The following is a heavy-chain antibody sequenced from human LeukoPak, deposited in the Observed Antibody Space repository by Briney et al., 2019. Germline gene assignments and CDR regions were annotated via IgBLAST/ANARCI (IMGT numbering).Heavy chain of an antibody. CDR2: IFHSGST. CDR1: GGSINNNNW. Sequence: SETLSLTCAVSGGSINNNNWWTWVRQPPGKGLEWIGEIFHSGSTNYSPPLRSRVTISVDKSKNQFSLKLNSVTAADTAVYYCARGGGTPTTVVTPFDYWGQGTLVTVSS. J-gene: IGHJ4*02. D-gene: IGHD4-23*01. CDR3: ARGGGTPTTVVTPFDY. V-gene: IGHV4-4*02.